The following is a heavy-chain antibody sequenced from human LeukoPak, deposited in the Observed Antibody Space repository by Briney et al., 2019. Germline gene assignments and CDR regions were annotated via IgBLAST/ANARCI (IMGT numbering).Heavy chain of an antibody. J-gene: IGHJ4*02. CDR2: TNGATGNI. CDR1: GYTFTNYA. V-gene: IGHV1-3*02. Sequence: ASVKVSCKASGYTFTNYALHWVRQAPGQSLEWMGWTNGATGNIRFSQDFQGRLTITIDTSASTGYVELSSLRSEDTAVYYCARSPGGNARTWLDYWGQGTLVTVSS. CDR3: ARSPGGNARTWLDY. D-gene: IGHD4-23*01.